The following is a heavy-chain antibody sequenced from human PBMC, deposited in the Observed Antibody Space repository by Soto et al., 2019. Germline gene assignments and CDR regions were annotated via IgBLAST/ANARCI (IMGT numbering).Heavy chain of an antibody. V-gene: IGHV3-30*03. CDR2: ISYDGINK. CDR3: ARSPQPTRVIHWYFDL. D-gene: IGHD5-12*01. CDR1: GFTFNTYG. Sequence: QVQLVESGGGVVQPGRSLGLSCAASGFTFNTYGMHWVRQAPGKGLEWVAAISYDGINKYYVDSVKGRFTISRDNSKNTLYVQMISLRAEDTALYYCARSPQPTRVIHWYFDLWGRGILVTVSS. J-gene: IGHJ2*01.